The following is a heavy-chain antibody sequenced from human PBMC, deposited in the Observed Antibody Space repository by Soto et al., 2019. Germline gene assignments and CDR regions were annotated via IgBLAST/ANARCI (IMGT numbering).Heavy chain of an antibody. CDR2: INHGGST. CDR3: TSHWGWTGPDD. J-gene: IGHJ4*02. Sequence: QVQLQESGPGLVEPSGTLSLICAVSGDSISSDHWWSWVRQPPGKGLEWIGEINHGGSTNYNPSLKSRVTISIDKSKNHFSLRLNSVTAADTAVYYCTSHWGWTGPDDWGQGNLVTVSS. V-gene: IGHV4-4*02. CDR1: GDSISSDHW. D-gene: IGHD2-8*02.